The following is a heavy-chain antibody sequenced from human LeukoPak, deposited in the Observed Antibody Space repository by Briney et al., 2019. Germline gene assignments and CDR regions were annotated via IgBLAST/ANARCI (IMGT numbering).Heavy chain of an antibody. Sequence: SETLSLTCSVSGGSIGRSSYYWGWIRQPPGKGLEWIGSIYYSGSTYYNPSLKSRVTISVDTSKNQFSLKLSSVTAADTAVYYCAREGSGYEVPYYFDYWGQGTLVTVSS. J-gene: IGHJ4*02. CDR2: IYYSGST. CDR1: GGSIGRSSYY. CDR3: AREGSGYEVPYYFDY. V-gene: IGHV4-39*07. D-gene: IGHD5-12*01.